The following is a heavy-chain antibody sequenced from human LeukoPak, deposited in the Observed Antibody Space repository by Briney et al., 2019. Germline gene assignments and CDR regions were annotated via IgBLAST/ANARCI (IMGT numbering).Heavy chain of an antibody. J-gene: IGHJ4*02. Sequence: IXXVXQATGQGLEWMGWMNPNSGNTGYAQKFQGRVTMTRNTSISTAYMELSSLRSEDTAVYYCARFGPRGFDYWGRGTLVTVSS. V-gene: IGHV1-8*01. CDR2: MNPNSGNT. D-gene: IGHD3-10*01. CDR3: ARFGPRGFDY.